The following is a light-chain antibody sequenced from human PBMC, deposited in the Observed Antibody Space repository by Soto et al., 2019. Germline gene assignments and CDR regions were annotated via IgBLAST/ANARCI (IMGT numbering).Light chain of an antibody. CDR1: SSDVGSYNL. CDR2: EGS. CDR3: CSYAGSSTYV. J-gene: IGLJ1*01. V-gene: IGLV2-23*01. Sequence: QSALTQPASVSGSPGQSITISCTGTSSDVGSYNLVSWYQQHPGKAPKLMIYEGSKRPSGVSNRFSGSKSGNTASLTISGLHAEDDADYYCCSYAGSSTYVFGTRTKVTVL.